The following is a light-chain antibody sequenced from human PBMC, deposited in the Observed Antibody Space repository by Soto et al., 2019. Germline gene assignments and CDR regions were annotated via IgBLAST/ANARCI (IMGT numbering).Light chain of an antibody. Sequence: QSALTQPASVSGSPGQSITISCTGTNNDVGGYNLVSWYQQYPGKAPKLVIYEANKLPSGVSDRFSGSRSGNTASLTISALQVEDEAVYSCCSFAGGATFVFGGGTQLAVL. CDR2: EAN. V-gene: IGLV2-23*02. CDR1: NNDVGGYNL. J-gene: IGLJ3*02. CDR3: CSFAGGATFV.